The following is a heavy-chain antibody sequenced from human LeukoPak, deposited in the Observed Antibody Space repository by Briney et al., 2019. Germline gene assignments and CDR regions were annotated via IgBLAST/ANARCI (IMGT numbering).Heavy chain of an antibody. J-gene: IGHJ4*02. CDR1: GGSVSTSDYY. CDR3: ARVFDS. Sequence: SETLSLTCTVSGGSVSTSDYYWGWIRQSPLKGLEWIGDVFYTGKTNYNPSLRGRATISIDTSKNQFSLKLTYVTAADSAVYYCARVFDSWGQGTLVTVSS. V-gene: IGHV4-39*07. CDR2: VFYTGKT.